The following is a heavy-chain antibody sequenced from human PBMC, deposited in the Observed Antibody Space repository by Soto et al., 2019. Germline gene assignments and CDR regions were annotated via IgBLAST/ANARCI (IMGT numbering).Heavy chain of an antibody. CDR1: GGSISSSNW. J-gene: IGHJ6*02. CDR2: IYRSGST. V-gene: IGHV4-4*02. CDR3: ASGYYYDSSGSKKGYGMGV. Sequence: PSETLSLTCAVSGGSISSSNWWSWVRQPPGKGLEWIGEIYRSGSTNYNPSLKSRVTISVDKSKNQFSLKLSSVTAADTAVYYCASGYYYDSSGSKKGYGMGVWGQGTTVTVSS. D-gene: IGHD3-22*01.